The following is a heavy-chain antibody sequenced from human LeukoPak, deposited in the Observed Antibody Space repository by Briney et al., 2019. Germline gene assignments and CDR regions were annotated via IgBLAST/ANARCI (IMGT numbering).Heavy chain of an antibody. CDR1: GYTFTTYG. J-gene: IGHJ6*02. V-gene: IGHV7-4-1*02. CDR2: INTNTGNP. Sequence: ASVKVSCKASGYTFTTYGVNWVRQAPGQGLEWMGWINTNTGNPTYAQAFTGRFVFSLDTSVSTAYLQISSLKAEDTAVYYCARMSRFYYYYGMDVWGQGTTVTVSS. CDR3: ARMSRFYYYYGMDV.